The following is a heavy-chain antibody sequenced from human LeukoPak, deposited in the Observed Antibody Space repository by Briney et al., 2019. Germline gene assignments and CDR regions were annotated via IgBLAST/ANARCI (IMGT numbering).Heavy chain of an antibody. CDR3: ARRNPGVGEDY. Sequence: WVANIKQDGSEKYYVDSVKGRFTISRDNAKNSLYLQMNSLRAEDTAVYYCARRNPGVGEDYWGQGTLVTVSS. V-gene: IGHV3-7*01. CDR2: IKQDGSEK. J-gene: IGHJ4*02. D-gene: IGHD1-26*01.